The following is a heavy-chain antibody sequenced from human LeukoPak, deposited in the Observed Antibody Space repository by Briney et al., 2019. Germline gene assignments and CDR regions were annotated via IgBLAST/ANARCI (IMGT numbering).Heavy chain of an antibody. CDR3: ARDHSRIAVAGTPNAFDI. CDR2: TYYRSKWYN. J-gene: IGHJ3*02. D-gene: IGHD6-19*01. CDR1: GDSVSSNSAA. V-gene: IGHV6-1*01. Sequence: SQTLSLTCAISGDSVSSNSAAWNWIRQSPSRGLEWLGRTYYRSKWYNDYAVSVKSRITINPGTSKNQFSLQLNSVTPEDTAVYYCARDHSRIAVAGTPNAFDIWGQGTMVTVSS.